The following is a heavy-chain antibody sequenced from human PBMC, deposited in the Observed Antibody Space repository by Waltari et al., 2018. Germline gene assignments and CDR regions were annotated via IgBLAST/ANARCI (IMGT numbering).Heavy chain of an antibody. D-gene: IGHD1-1*01. CDR1: GGSIGGYIW. V-gene: IGHV4-4*02. CDR3: ARRGTAGSWFFDF. CDR2: IFHNGNI. Sequence: QVVLEESGPGLVKPSGPLSLTCPVSGGSIGGYIWWSWIRQTPGKGLEWIGEIFHNGNINYHPSLKSRLTISVDTSRRLFSLRLASVTVADTAVYYCARRGTAGSWFFDFRGRGTLVAVSS. J-gene: IGHJ2*01.